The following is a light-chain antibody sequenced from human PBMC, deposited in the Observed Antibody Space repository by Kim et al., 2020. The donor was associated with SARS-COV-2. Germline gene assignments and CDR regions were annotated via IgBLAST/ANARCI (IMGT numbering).Light chain of an antibody. CDR2: TAS. CDR1: QNINRW. Sequence: ASLGDRVTITCRASQNINRWLAWHQQKPGKAPKALIYTASDLESGVPSRFSGHGSGTEFTLSISNLQPEDSATYCCQQYASLPLTFGQGTKVDIK. J-gene: IGKJ1*01. CDR3: QQYASLPLT. V-gene: IGKV1-5*03.